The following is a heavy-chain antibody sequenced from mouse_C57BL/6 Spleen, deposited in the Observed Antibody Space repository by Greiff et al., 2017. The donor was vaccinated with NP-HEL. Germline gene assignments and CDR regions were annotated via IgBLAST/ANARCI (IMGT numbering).Heavy chain of an antibody. D-gene: IGHD2-1*01. J-gene: IGHJ2*01. CDR1: GFNIKDDY. CDR3: TAYGNYVGYIDY. V-gene: IGHV14-4*01. CDR2: IDPENGDT. Sequence: EVKLMESGAELVRPGASVKLSCTASGFNIKDDYMHWVKQRPEQGLEWIGWIDPENGDTEYASKFQGKATITADTSSNTAYLQLSSLTSEDTAVYYCTAYGNYVGYIDYWGQGTTLTVSS.